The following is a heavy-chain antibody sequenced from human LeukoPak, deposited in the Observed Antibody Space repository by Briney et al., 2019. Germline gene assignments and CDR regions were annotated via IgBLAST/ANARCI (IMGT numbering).Heavy chain of an antibody. CDR3: VRDDWQQLDLFDY. D-gene: IGHD6-13*01. CDR1: GFTFSSFA. Sequence: PGGSLRLSCTASGFTFSSFAMSWVRLAPGKGLEWVSTVDHSFGTTHYADSVKGRFTISRDNSKNALYLQMNSLRAEDTAVYYCVRDDWQQLDLFDYWGQGTLVTVSS. J-gene: IGHJ4*02. V-gene: IGHV3-23*01. CDR2: VDHSFGTT.